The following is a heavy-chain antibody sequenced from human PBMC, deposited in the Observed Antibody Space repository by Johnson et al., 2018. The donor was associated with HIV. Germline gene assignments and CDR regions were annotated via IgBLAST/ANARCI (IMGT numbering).Heavy chain of an antibody. V-gene: IGHV3-11*01. CDR3: ARDARYCTSITCYTTAFDI. CDR2: ISSSGSTI. CDR1: GFTFSDYY. D-gene: IGHD2-2*02. Sequence: QVQLVESGGGLVKPGGSLRLSCAASGFTFSDYYMSWIRQAPGKGLEWVSYISSSGSTIYYADSLKGRFTISRDNDKNSLYLQMNSLRAEDTALYYCARDARYCTSITCYTTAFDIWGQGTMVTVSS. J-gene: IGHJ3*02.